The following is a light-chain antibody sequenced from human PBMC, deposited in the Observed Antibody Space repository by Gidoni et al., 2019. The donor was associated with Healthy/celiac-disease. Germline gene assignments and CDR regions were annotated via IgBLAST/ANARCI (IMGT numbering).Light chain of an antibody. J-gene: IGKJ1*01. Sequence: DIVMTQSPDSLAVSLGETATINCKSSQSVLYSSNNKNYLAGYQQKPGQPPKLLIYWASTRESGVPDRFSGSGSGTDFTLTISSLQAEDVAVYYCQQYYSTPLTFGQGTKVEIK. V-gene: IGKV4-1*01. CDR2: WAS. CDR3: QQYYSTPLT. CDR1: QSVLYSSNNKNY.